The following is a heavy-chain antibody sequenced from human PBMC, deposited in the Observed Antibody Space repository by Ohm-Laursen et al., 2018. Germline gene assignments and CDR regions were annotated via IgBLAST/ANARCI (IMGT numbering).Heavy chain of an antibody. CDR3: GRAVRNQLLSHP. Sequence: SVNVSCKASGYTFTRYDITWMRQATGQGPEWMGWMNPNSGSTGYAQKFRGRVIMTSDSSISTAYMELRGLASEDTATYYCGRAVRNQLLSHPWGQGTLVTVSS. D-gene: IGHD1-7*01. CDR2: MNPNSGST. V-gene: IGHV1-8*01. J-gene: IGHJ4*01. CDR1: GYTFTRYD.